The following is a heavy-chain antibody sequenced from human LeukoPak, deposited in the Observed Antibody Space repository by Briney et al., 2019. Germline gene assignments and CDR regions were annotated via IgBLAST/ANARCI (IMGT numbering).Heavy chain of an antibody. V-gene: IGHV1-18*01. Sequence: ASVKVSCKASGYTFTSYGISWVRQAPGQGLEWMGWISAYNGNTNYAQKLQGRVTMTTDTSRSTAYMELRSLRSDDTAVYYCARDILSVWGILRPYAFDIWGQGTMVTVSS. CDR2: ISAYNGNT. D-gene: IGHD3-16*01. CDR3: ARDILSVWGILRPYAFDI. J-gene: IGHJ3*02. CDR1: GYTFTSYG.